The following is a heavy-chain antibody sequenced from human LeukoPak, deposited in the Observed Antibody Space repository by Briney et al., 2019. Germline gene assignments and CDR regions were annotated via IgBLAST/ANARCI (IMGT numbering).Heavy chain of an antibody. CDR3: ARFVNSGWQVGAFDI. V-gene: IGHV1-18*01. J-gene: IGHJ3*02. CDR1: GYTFSYG. D-gene: IGHD6-19*01. Sequence: ASVKVSCKASGYTFSYGISWVRQAPGQGLEWMGWISAYNGNTNYAQKLQGRVTMTTDTSTSTAYMELRSLRSDDTAVYYCARFVNSGWQVGAFDIWGRGTMVTVSS. CDR2: ISAYNGNT.